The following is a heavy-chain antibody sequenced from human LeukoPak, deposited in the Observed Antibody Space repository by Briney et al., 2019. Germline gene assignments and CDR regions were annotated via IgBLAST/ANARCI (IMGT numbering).Heavy chain of an antibody. CDR1: GFTFSDYY. Sequence: GGSLRLSCAASGFTFSDYYMSWIRQAPGKGLEWISYISSSSRIIYYADSVKGRFTISRDNAKNSLYLQMNSLRAEDTAVYYCAKSLTMIVVVHAFDIWGQGTMVTVSS. J-gene: IGHJ3*02. D-gene: IGHD3-22*01. CDR2: ISSSSRII. V-gene: IGHV3-11*01. CDR3: AKSLTMIVVVHAFDI.